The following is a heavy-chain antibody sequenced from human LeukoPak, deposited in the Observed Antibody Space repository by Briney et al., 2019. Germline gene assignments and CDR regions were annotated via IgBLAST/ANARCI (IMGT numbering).Heavy chain of an antibody. CDR3: ARAQLLTAPAGTFADN. Sequence: GASVKVSCKASGYMFTDYFMHWVRQAPEQGPEWMGWFNPKSGDKKYAQQFQGRVTMTRDTSINTAYMEMSGLTSDDTAVYYCARAQLLTAPAGTFADNWGQGTLVTVSS. CDR1: GYMFTDYF. D-gene: IGHD6-13*01. CDR2: FNPKSGDK. J-gene: IGHJ4*02. V-gene: IGHV1-2*02.